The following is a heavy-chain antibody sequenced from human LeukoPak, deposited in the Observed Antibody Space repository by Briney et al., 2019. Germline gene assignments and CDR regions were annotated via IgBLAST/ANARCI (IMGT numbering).Heavy chain of an antibody. CDR3: AKAPYYDILTGYGGFYDY. D-gene: IGHD3-9*01. Sequence: ASVKVSCKASGGTFSSYAISWVRQAPGQGLEWMGGIIPIFGTANYAQKFQGRVTITADESTSTAYMELSSLRSEDTAVYYCAKAPYYDILTGYGGFYDYWGQGTLVTVSS. CDR1: GGTFSSYA. J-gene: IGHJ4*02. V-gene: IGHV1-69*01. CDR2: IIPIFGTA.